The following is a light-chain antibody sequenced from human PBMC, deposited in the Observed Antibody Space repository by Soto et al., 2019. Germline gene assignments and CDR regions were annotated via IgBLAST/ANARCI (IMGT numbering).Light chain of an antibody. CDR1: SSDVGNFNL. Sequence: QPVLTQPASVSGSPGQSITISCTGTSSDVGNFNLVSWYQQHPGKAPKVLIYEVSKRPSGVSNRFSGSKSGNTASLTMSGLQAEDEGDYYCCSYAGTGAFVFGTGTKVTVL. J-gene: IGLJ1*01. CDR2: EVS. CDR3: CSYAGTGAFV. V-gene: IGLV2-23*02.